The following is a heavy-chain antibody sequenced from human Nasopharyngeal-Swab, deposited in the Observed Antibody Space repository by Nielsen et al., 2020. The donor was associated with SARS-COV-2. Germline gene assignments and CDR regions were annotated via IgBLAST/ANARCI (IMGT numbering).Heavy chain of an antibody. CDR2: INAGNGNT. Sequence: ASVKVSCKASGYTFITYAIHWVRQAPGQRLEWMGWINAGNGNTKYSQKLQGRVTITRDTSASTAYMELSSLRSEDTAVYYCARDSSSGLRYFDWLSQGYNWFDPWGQGTLVTVSS. J-gene: IGHJ5*02. CDR1: GYTFITYA. CDR3: ARDSSSGLRYFDWLSQGYNWFDP. D-gene: IGHD3-9*01. V-gene: IGHV1-3*01.